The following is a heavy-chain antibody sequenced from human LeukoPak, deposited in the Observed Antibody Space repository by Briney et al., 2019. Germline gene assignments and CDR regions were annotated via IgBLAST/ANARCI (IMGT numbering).Heavy chain of an antibody. CDR1: GYTFTSYG. D-gene: IGHD4-17*01. Sequence: ASVKVSCKASGYTFTSYGISWVRQAPGQGLEWMGWISAYNGNTNYAQKLQGRVTMTTDTSTSTAYMELRSLRYDDTAVYYCARDRSTTGWFDPWGQGTLVTVSS. J-gene: IGHJ5*02. CDR3: ARDRSTTGWFDP. V-gene: IGHV1-18*01. CDR2: ISAYNGNT.